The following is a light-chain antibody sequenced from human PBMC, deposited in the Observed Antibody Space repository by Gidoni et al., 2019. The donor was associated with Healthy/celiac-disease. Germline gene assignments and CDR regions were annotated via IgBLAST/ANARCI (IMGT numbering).Light chain of an antibody. J-gene: IGKJ5*01. CDR3: QQYGSSPPVT. CDR2: GAS. Sequence: EIVLTPSPGTLSLSAGEGAPLSCRASQSVSSSYLAWYQQKPGQAPRLLIYGASSRATGIPDRFSGSGSGTDFTLTISSLEPEDFAVYYCQQYGSSPPVTFGQGTRLEIK. V-gene: IGKV3-20*01. CDR1: QSVSSSY.